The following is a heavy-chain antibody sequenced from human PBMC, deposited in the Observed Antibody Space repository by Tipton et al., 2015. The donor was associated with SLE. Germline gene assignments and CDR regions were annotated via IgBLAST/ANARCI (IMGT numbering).Heavy chain of an antibody. CDR3: ARDYSMVY. D-gene: IGHD4-11*01. Sequence: TLSLTCAVYGGSFSGYYWSWIRQPPGKGLEWIGEINHSGSTNYNPSLKSRVTISVDTSKNQFSLKLRSVTAADTAVYYCARDYSMVYWGQGTLVTVSS. J-gene: IGHJ4*02. CDR2: INHSGST. CDR1: GGSFSGYY. V-gene: IGHV4-34*01.